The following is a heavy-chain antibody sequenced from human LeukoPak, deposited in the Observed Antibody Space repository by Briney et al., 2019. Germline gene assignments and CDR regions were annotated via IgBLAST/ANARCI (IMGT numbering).Heavy chain of an antibody. CDR1: GYTFTSYG. D-gene: IGHD3-22*01. Sequence: VASVKVSCKASGYTFTSYGISWVRQAPGQGLEWMGWISAYNGNTNYAQKLQGRVTMTTDTSTSTAYMELRSLRSDDTAVYYCAITPGYYYDSSGQSDYWGQGTLVTVSS. J-gene: IGHJ4*02. CDR2: ISAYNGNT. CDR3: AITPGYYYDSSGQSDY. V-gene: IGHV1-18*01.